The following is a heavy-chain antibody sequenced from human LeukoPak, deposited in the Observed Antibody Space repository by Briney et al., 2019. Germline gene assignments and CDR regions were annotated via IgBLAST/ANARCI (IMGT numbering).Heavy chain of an antibody. V-gene: IGHV4-38-2*02. Sequence: PSETLSLTCTVSGYSISSGYYWGWIRQPPGKGLEWIGSIYHSGSTYYNPSLKSRVTISVDTSKNQFSLKLSSVTAADTAVYYCARDGGDWGEAMVNNYFDYWGQGTLVTVSS. J-gene: IGHJ4*02. CDR1: GYSISSGYY. CDR2: IYHSGST. D-gene: IGHD5-18*01. CDR3: ARDGGDWGEAMVNNYFDY.